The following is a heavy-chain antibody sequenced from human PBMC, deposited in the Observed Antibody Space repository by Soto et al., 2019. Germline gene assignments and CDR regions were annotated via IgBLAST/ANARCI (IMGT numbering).Heavy chain of an antibody. D-gene: IGHD6-13*01. Sequence: ESGGGVVQPGRSLRLSCAASGFTFSSYGMHWVRQAPGKGLEWVAVISYDGSNKYYADSVKGRFTISRDNSKNTLYLQMNSLRAEDTAVYYCAKDLGVYNYYYYGMDVWGQGTTVTVSS. CDR2: ISYDGSNK. V-gene: IGHV3-30*18. J-gene: IGHJ6*02. CDR3: AKDLGVYNYYYYGMDV. CDR1: GFTFSSYG.